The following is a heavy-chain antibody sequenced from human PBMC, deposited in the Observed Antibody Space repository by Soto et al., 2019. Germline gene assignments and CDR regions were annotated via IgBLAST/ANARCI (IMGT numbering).Heavy chain of an antibody. V-gene: IGHV4-39*01. CDR1: GGSISSSSYY. CDR2: IYYSGST. D-gene: IGHD3-10*01. CDR3: ARQTYYGSGSYPGHFDY. J-gene: IGHJ4*02. Sequence: PSETLSLTCTVSGGSISSSSYYWCWIRQPPGKGLEWIGSIYYSGSTYYNPSLKSRVTISVDTSKNQFSLKLSSVTAADTAVYYCARQTYYGSGSYPGHFDYWGQGTLVTVSS.